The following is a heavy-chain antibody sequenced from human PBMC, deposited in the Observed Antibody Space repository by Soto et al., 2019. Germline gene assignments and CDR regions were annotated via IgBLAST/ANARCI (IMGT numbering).Heavy chain of an antibody. Sequence: EVQLVESGGGLVQPGGSLRLSCAASGFTFISYTMNWVRQAPGKGLEWVSYISSSSSTIYYADSVKGRFPISRDNAKNSLYLQMKSLRDEDAAVSYCKTKFTSFDYWGKGTLVTVSS. J-gene: IGHJ4*02. CDR1: GFTFISYT. D-gene: IGHD2-2*01. CDR2: ISSSSSTI. CDR3: KTKFTSFDY. V-gene: IGHV3-48*02.